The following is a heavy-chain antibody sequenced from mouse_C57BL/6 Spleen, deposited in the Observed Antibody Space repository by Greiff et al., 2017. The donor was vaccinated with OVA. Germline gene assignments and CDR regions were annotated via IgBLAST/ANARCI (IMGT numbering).Heavy chain of an antibody. J-gene: IGHJ1*03. CDR2: IDPETGGT. CDR3: TRSVEGYFDV. D-gene: IGHD1-1*01. CDR1: GYTFTDYE. Sequence: QVQLQQSGAELVRPGASVTLSCKASGYTFTDYEMHWVKQTPVHGLEWIGAIDPETGGTAYNQKFKGKAILTADKSSSTAYMELRSLTSEDSAVYYCTRSVEGYFDVWGTGTTVTVSS. V-gene: IGHV1-15*01.